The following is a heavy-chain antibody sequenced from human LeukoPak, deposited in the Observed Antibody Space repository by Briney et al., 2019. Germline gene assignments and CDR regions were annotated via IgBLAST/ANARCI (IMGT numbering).Heavy chain of an antibody. D-gene: IGHD7-27*01. V-gene: IGHV3-48*01. CDR1: GFTFSSYS. CDR3: ARESITGDRDFDY. CDR2: ICSRSNTI. J-gene: IGHJ4*02. Sequence: GGSLRLSCAASGFTFSSYSMNWVRQAPGKGLEWVSYICSRSNTIYYADSVKGRFTVSRDNAKNSLYLQMNSLRADATALYYCARESITGDRDFDYWGQGTLVTVSS.